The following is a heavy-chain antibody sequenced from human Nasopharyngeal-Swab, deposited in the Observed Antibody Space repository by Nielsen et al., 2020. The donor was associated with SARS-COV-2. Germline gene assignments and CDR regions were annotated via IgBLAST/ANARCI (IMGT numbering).Heavy chain of an antibody. D-gene: IGHD2-21*01. CDR1: GYTFTGYY. Sequence: ASVKVSCKASGYTFTGYYMHWVRQASGQGLEWMGWINPNSGGTNYAQKFQGRVTMTRDTSISTAYMELSRLRSDDTAVYYCAREAAKGETAIDYWGQGTLVTVSS. V-gene: IGHV1-2*02. J-gene: IGHJ4*02. CDR2: INPNSGGT. CDR3: AREAAKGETAIDY.